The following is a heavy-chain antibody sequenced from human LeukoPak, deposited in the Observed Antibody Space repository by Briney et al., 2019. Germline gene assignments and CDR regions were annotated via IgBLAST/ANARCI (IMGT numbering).Heavy chain of an antibody. CDR2: ISAYNGNT. D-gene: IGHD6-13*01. V-gene: IGHV1-18*01. Sequence: ASVKVSCKASGYTLTSYGLSWMRQAPGQGLEWMGWISAYNGNTNYAQKLQGRVTMTTDTSTSTAYMELRSLRFDDTAVYYCARGYSSNWLQFDPWGQGTLVTVSS. CDR1: GYTLTSYG. J-gene: IGHJ5*02. CDR3: ARGYSSNWLQFDP.